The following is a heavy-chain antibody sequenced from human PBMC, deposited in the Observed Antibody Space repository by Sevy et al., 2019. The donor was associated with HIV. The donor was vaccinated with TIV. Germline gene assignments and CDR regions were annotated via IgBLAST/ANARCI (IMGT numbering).Heavy chain of an antibody. CDR2: INPKSGGT. D-gene: IGHD3-9*01. V-gene: IGHV1-2*02. Sequence: ASVKVSCKASGYTFTGHHIHWVRQAPGHGLEWMGWINPKSGGTNYAQNFQARVIMTRDTSISIAYMELTSLRSDDTAIYYCARHTGFMIDSWGQGTLVTVSS. CDR1: GYTFTGHH. CDR3: ARHTGFMIDS. J-gene: IGHJ4*02.